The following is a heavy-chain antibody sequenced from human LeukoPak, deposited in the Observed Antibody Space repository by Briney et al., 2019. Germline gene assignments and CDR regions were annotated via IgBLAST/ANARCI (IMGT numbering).Heavy chain of an antibody. Sequence: SETLSLTCTVSGGSISSSSYYWSWIRQPPDKGLEWIGEINPSGSTNYNPSLKTRVTISTDTSKNHFSLNLNSVTAADTGVYYCVRGSRVYCGGDCYYYWGQGTLVTVSS. CDR1: GGSISSSSYY. J-gene: IGHJ4*02. V-gene: IGHV4-61*03. CDR3: VRGSRVYCGGDCYYY. CDR2: INPSGST. D-gene: IGHD2-21*02.